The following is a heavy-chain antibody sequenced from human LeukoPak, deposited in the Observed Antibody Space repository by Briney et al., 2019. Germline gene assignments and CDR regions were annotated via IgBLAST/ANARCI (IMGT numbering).Heavy chain of an antibody. V-gene: IGHV3-49*04. CDR3: TRGGILMPWGFDY. CDR2: IRSKAYGGTT. CDR1: GFTFGDYA. D-gene: IGHD3-9*01. J-gene: IGHJ4*02. Sequence: GGSLRLSCTASGFTFGDYAMSWVRQAPGEGLEWVGFIRSKAYGGTTEYAASVKGRFTISRDDSKSIAYLQMNSLKTEDTAVYYCTRGGILMPWGFDYWGQGTLVTVSS.